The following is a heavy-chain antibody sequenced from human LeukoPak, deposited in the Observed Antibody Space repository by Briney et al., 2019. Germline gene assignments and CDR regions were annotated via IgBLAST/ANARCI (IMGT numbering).Heavy chain of an antibody. V-gene: IGHV3-23*01. CDR2: ISGSGGST. D-gene: IGHD3-9*01. CDR3: AKDVVDYDILTGYPSFDY. Sequence: GGTLRLSCAASGFTFSNYGMSWVRQAPGKGLEWVSGISGSGGSTYYADSVKGRFTISRDNSKNTLYLQMNSLRAEDTAVYYCAKDVVDYDILTGYPSFDYWGQGTLVTVSS. CDR1: GFTFSNYG. J-gene: IGHJ4*02.